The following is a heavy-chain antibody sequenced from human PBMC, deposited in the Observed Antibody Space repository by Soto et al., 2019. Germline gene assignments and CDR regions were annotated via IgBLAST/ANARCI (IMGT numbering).Heavy chain of an antibody. CDR2: MNPNSGNT. Sequence: QVQLVQSGAEVKKPGASVKVSCKASGYTFTSYDINWVRQATGQGLEWMGWMNPNSGNTGYAQKFQGRVTITRNNSNSKSYMELSSLRSADTAVYYCARTLYGDNVDYWGQGTLVTVSS. V-gene: IGHV1-8*01. CDR3: ARTLYGDNVDY. CDR1: GYTFTSYD. D-gene: IGHD4-17*01. J-gene: IGHJ4*02.